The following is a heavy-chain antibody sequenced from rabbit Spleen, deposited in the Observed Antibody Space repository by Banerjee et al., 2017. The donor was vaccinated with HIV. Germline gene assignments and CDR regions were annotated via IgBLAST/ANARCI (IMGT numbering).Heavy chain of an antibody. CDR1: GVSFSDNSY. D-gene: IGHD1-1*01. CDR3: ARDTSSSFSSYGMDL. J-gene: IGHJ6*01. Sequence: QEQLVESGGGLVKPGASLTLTCIASGVSFSDNSYMCWVRQAPGKGLEWIACIDTGSSGFTYFASWAKGRFTISKTSSTTVTLQMTSLTAADTATYFCARDTSSSFSSYGMDLWGQGTLVTVS. V-gene: IGHV1S45*01. CDR2: IDTGSSGFT.